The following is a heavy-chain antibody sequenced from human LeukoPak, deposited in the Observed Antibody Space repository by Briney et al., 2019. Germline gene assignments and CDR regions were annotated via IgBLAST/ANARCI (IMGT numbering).Heavy chain of an antibody. CDR3: ARLVPPSGGSCIDY. D-gene: IGHD2-15*01. V-gene: IGHV4-34*01. CDR1: GGSFSGYY. Sequence: SETLSLTCAVYGGSFSGYYWSWIRQPPGKGLEWIGEINHSGSTNYNPSLKSRVTISVDTSKNQFSLKLSSVTAADTAVYYCARLVPPSGGSCIDYWGQGTLVTVSS. CDR2: INHSGST. J-gene: IGHJ4*02.